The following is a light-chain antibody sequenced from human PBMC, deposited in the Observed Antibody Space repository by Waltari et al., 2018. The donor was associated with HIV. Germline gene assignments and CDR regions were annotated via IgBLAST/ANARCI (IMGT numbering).Light chain of an antibody. V-gene: IGLV2-8*01. CDR2: EVS. CDR1: SSDVGGYNY. CDR3: SSYAGSSYV. J-gene: IGLJ1*01. Sequence: VTISCTGTSSDVGGYNYVSWYQQHPGKAPKLMIYEVSKRPSGVPDRFSGSKSGNTASLTVSGLQAEDEADYYCSSYAGSSYVFGTGTKVTVL.